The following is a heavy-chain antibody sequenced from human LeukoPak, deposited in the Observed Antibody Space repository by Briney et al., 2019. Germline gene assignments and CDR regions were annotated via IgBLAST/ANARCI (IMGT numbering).Heavy chain of an antibody. CDR2: ISSSGGYT. Sequence: GGSLRLSCAASGFTFSTYAMSWVRQSPGKGLEWVSAISSSGGYTYYADSVKGRVTVSRDNAKNSLYLQMNSLRAEDTAVYYCARDISDDYWGQGTLVTVSS. CDR3: ARDISDDY. D-gene: IGHD1-26*01. J-gene: IGHJ4*02. V-gene: IGHV3-21*01. CDR1: GFTFSTYA.